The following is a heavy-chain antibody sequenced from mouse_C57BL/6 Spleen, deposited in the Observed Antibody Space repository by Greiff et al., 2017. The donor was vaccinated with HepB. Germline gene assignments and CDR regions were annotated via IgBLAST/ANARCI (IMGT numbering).Heavy chain of an antibody. CDR1: GYSFTGYY. CDR3: ASGVTTHYFDY. CDR2: INPSTGGT. V-gene: IGHV1-42*01. J-gene: IGHJ2*01. D-gene: IGHD2-2*01. Sequence: EVQLQQSGPELVKPGASVKISCKASGYSFTGYYMNWVKQSPEKSLEWIGEINPSTGGTTYNQKFKAKATLTVEKSSSTAYMQLKSLTSEESAVYYCASGVTTHYFDYWGQGTTLTVSS.